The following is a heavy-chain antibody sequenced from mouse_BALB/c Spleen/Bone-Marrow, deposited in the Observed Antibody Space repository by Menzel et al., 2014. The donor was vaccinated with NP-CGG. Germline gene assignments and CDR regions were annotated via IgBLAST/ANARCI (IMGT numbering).Heavy chain of an antibody. Sequence: EVKLQESGAELVKPGASVKLSCTASGFNIKDTYLHWVKQRPEQGLEWIGRIDPANGNTKYDPKFQGKATITADTSSNTVYLQLSSLTSEDTAVYYCARRGYYGNYYYAMDYWGQGTSVTVSS. CDR1: GFNIKDTY. V-gene: IGHV14-3*02. J-gene: IGHJ4*01. CDR3: ARRGYYGNYYYAMDY. D-gene: IGHD2-1*01. CDR2: IDPANGNT.